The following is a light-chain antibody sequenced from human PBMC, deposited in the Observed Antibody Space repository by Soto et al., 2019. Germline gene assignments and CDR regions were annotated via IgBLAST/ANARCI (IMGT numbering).Light chain of an antibody. V-gene: IGKV1-33*01. J-gene: IGKJ4*01. CDR3: QQYDNLPLT. Sequence: DVQMTQSPSSLSASVGDRVSITCQASQDIYNYLNWYQQKPGKAPQLLIFDGSNLETGVPSRFSGSGAGTDFTFTISSLQPEDFATYYRQQYDNLPLTFGGGTKVEVK. CDR1: QDIYNY. CDR2: DGS.